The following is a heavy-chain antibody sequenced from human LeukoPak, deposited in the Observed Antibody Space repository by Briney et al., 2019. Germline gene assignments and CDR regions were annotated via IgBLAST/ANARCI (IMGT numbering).Heavy chain of an antibody. Sequence: ASVKVSCKASGYTFTSYDINWVQQATGQGLEWMGWMNPNSGNTGYAQKFQGRVTMTRNTSISTAYMELSSLRSEDTAVYYCARGAPYSSGWYYGYWGQGTLVTVSS. CDR2: MNPNSGNT. CDR3: ARGAPYSSGWYYGY. J-gene: IGHJ4*02. D-gene: IGHD6-19*01. V-gene: IGHV1-8*01. CDR1: GYTFTSYD.